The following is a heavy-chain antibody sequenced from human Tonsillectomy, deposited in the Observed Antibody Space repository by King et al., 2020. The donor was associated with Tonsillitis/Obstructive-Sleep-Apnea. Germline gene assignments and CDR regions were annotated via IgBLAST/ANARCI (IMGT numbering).Heavy chain of an antibody. CDR3: ARTYYCSSNSCYTGVHDAFDI. CDR1: GGSISSSSYY. Sequence: QLQESGPGLVKPSETLSLTCTVSGGSISSSSYYWGWIRPPPGKGLEWIGSIYYSGSTYYNPSLKSRVTISVDTSKNQFSLKLSSVTAADTAVYYCARTYYCSSNSCYTGVHDAFDIWGQGTMVTVSS. D-gene: IGHD2-2*02. J-gene: IGHJ3*02. CDR2: IYYSGST. V-gene: IGHV4-39*01.